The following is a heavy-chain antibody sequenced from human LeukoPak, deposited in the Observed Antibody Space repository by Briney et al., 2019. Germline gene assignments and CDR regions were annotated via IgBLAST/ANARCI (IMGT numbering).Heavy chain of an antibody. CDR3: ARGGGYYGNWFDP. CDR2: INHSGST. D-gene: IGHD3-10*01. Sequence: PSETLSLTCAVYGGSFSGYYWSWIRQPPGKGLEWIGEINHSGSTNYNPSLKSRVTISVDTSKNQFSLKLSSVTAADTAVYYCARGGGYYGNWFDPWGQGTLVTVSS. V-gene: IGHV4-34*01. CDR1: GGSFSGYY. J-gene: IGHJ5*02.